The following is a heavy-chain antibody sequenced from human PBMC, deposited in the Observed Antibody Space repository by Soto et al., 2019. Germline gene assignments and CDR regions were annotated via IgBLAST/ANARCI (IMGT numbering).Heavy chain of an antibody. V-gene: IGHV1-69*13. Sequence: SVKVSCKASGGTFSSYAISWVRQAPGQGLEWMGGIIPIFGTANYAQKFQGRVTITADESTSTAYMELSSLRSEDTAVYYCARAIREYYYDSSGYSPYYYYGMDVWG. D-gene: IGHD3-22*01. J-gene: IGHJ6*02. CDR1: GGTFSSYA. CDR2: IIPIFGTA. CDR3: ARAIREYYYDSSGYSPYYYYGMDV.